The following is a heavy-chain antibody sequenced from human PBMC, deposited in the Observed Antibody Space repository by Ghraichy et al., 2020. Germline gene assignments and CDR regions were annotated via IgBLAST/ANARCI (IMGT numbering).Heavy chain of an antibody. CDR3: ARHPSSAVVPAAPY. V-gene: IGHV4-39*01. Sequence: SETLSLTCTVSGCSISSSSYYWGWIRQPPGKGLVWIGSIYYSGSTYYNPSLKSRVTISVETSKNQFSLKLSSVTAADAAVYYCARHPSSAVVPAAPYWGQRTLVTVSS. CDR2: IYYSGST. J-gene: IGHJ4*02. D-gene: IGHD2-2*01. CDR1: GCSISSSSYY.